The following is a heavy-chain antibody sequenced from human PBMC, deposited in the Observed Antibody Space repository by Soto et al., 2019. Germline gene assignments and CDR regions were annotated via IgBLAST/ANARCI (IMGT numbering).Heavy chain of an antibody. J-gene: IGHJ4*02. Sequence: PGGSLRLSCAASGFTFSSYAMSWVRQAPGKGLEWVSAISGSGGSTYYADSVKGRITISRDNSKNTLYLQMNSLRAEDTAVYYWAKDISFLGPGIAAAGNCADYWGQGTLVTVSS. CDR3: AKDISFLGPGIAAAGNCADY. V-gene: IGHV3-23*01. CDR1: GFTFSSYA. CDR2: ISGSGGST. D-gene: IGHD6-13*01.